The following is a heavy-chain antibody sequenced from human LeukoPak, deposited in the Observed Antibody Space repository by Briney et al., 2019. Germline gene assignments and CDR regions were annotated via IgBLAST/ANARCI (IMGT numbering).Heavy chain of an antibody. CDR2: MSTNSANS. CDR3: ARGGFIYGYSYFDY. Sequence: ASVKVSCKASGYSFTTYNINWVRQAPGQGLEWMGWMSTNSANSGYAQKFLGRATVTGDSSMSTAYLELSSLSSEDTAVYYCARGGFIYGYSYFDYWGQGTLVTVSS. V-gene: IGHV1-8*01. CDR1: GYSFTTYN. J-gene: IGHJ4*02. D-gene: IGHD5-18*01.